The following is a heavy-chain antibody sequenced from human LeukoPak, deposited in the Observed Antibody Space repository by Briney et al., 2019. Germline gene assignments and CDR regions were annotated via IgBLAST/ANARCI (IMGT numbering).Heavy chain of an antibody. D-gene: IGHD5-18*01. CDR1: GGSFSGYY. V-gene: IGHV4-34*01. J-gene: IGHJ4*02. CDR2: INHSGST. CDR3: ASRASRIQLWSTYYFDY. Sequence: PSETLSLTCAVYGGSFSGYYWRWIRQPPGKGLEWIGEINHSGSTNYNPSLKSRVTISVDTSKKQFSLKLSSVTAADTAVYYCASRASRIQLWSTYYFDYWGQGTLVTVSS.